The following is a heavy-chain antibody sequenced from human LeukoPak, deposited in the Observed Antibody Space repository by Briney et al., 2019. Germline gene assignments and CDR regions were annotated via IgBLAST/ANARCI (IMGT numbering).Heavy chain of an antibody. V-gene: IGHV3-7*03. CDR1: GLTGSHNY. CDR3: ARGGGLDV. D-gene: IGHD3-16*01. Sequence: GGSLRLSCAASGLTGSHNYVSWARQAPGKGLEWVASINHNGNVNYYVDSVKGRFTISRDNAKNSLYLQMSNLRAEDTAVYFCARGGGLDVWGQGATVTVSS. J-gene: IGHJ6*02. CDR2: INHNGNVN.